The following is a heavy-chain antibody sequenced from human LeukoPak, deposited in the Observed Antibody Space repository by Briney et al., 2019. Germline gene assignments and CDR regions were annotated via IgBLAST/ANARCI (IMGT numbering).Heavy chain of an antibody. Sequence: GGSLRLSCVASGFSFGNYAMSWVRQAPGKGLEWVSAISGSGGSTYYADSVKGRFTISRDNSKNTLYLQMNSLRAEDTAVYYCAKDLSHDYWGQGTLVTVSS. CDR2: ISGSGGST. D-gene: IGHD3-9*01. CDR1: GFSFGNYA. V-gene: IGHV3-23*01. J-gene: IGHJ4*02. CDR3: AKDLSHDY.